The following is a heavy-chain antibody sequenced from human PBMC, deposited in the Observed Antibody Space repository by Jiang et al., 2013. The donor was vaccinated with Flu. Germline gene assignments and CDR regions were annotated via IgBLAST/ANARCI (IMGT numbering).Heavy chain of an antibody. CDR2: IYYSGST. J-gene: IGHJ6*04. D-gene: IGHD1-1*01. V-gene: IGHV4-59*08. Sequence: SGSGLVKPSETLSLTCTVSGGSISSYYWSWIRQPPGKGLEWIGYIYYSGSTNYNPSLKSRVTISVDTSKNQFSLKLSSVTAADTAVYYCARQAGAGTTYYYYGMDVWGKGTTVTVSS. CDR1: GGSISSYY. CDR3: ARQAGAGTTYYYYGMDV.